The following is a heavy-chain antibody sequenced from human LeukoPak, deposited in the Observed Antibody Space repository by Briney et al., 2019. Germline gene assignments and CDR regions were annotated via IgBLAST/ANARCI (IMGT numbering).Heavy chain of an antibody. CDR2: INYSGST. CDR1: GGSITNSY. Sequence: NPSETLSLTCTVSGGSITNSYWNWIRQSPGKGLEWIGYINYSGSTNSNPSLKSRVTISVATSKNQSSLKLSSVSAPDPAVYFCARDPLSTNDFDIWGQGTMVTVSS. D-gene: IGHD1-1*01. V-gene: IGHV4-59*01. J-gene: IGHJ3*02. CDR3: ARDPLSTNDFDI.